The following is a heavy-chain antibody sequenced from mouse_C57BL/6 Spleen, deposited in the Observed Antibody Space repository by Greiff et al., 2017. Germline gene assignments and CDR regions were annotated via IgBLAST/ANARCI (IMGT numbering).Heavy chain of an antibody. J-gene: IGHJ2*01. CDR3: ARRGYYGSSRVYFDY. V-gene: IGHV5-6*01. D-gene: IGHD1-1*01. CDR1: GFTFSSYG. CDR2: ISSGGSYT. Sequence: VQLKESGGDLVKPGGSLKLSCAASGFTFSSYGMSWVRQTPDKRLEWVATISSGGSYTYYPDSVKGRFTISRDNAKNTLYLQMSSLKSEDTAMYYGARRGYYGSSRVYFDYWGKGTTLTVSS.